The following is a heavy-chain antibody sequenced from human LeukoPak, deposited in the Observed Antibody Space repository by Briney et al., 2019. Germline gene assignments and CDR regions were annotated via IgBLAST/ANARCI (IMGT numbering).Heavy chain of an antibody. J-gene: IGHJ6*02. D-gene: IGHD4-17*01. CDR1: GFTFSSYS. V-gene: IGHV3-48*04. CDR3: ARDLLGRRSFSYGENYYYYGMDV. Sequence: GGSLRLSCAASGFTFSSYSMNWVRQAPGKGLEWVSYISSSSSTIYYADSVKGRFTISRDNAKNSLYLQMNSLRAEDTAVYYCARDLLGRRSFSYGENYYYYGMDVWGQGTTVTVSS. CDR2: ISSSSSTI.